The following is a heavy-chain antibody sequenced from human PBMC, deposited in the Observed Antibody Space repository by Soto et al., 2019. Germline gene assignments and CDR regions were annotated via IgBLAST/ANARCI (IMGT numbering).Heavy chain of an antibody. V-gene: IGHV4-59*12. Sequence: SETLSLTCTVSGGSISSYYLSWIRQPPGKGLEWIGYIYYSGSTNYNPSLKSRVTISVDTSKNQFSLKLSSVTAADTAAYYCARWPQLEPRFDYWGQGTLVTVSS. J-gene: IGHJ4*02. CDR1: GGSISSYY. D-gene: IGHD1-1*01. CDR3: ARWPQLEPRFDY. CDR2: IYYSGST.